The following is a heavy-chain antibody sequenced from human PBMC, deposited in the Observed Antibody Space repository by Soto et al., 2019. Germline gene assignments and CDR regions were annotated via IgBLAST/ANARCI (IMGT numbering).Heavy chain of an antibody. V-gene: IGHV4-39*07. J-gene: IGHJ5*02. CDR1: GGSMSSCSYY. CDR3: ARERGTDYYDSSGYPNWFDP. CDR2: IYYSGST. Sequence: SGTLSLTCTVSGGSMSSCSYYGGWIRKPPGKGLEWIGSIYYSGSTNYNPSLKSRVTISVDTSKNQFSLKLSSVTAADTAVYYCARERGTDYYDSSGYPNWFDPWGQGTLVTVSS. D-gene: IGHD3-22*01.